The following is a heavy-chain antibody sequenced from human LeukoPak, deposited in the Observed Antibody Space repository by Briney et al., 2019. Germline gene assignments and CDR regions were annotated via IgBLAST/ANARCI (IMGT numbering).Heavy chain of an antibody. CDR1: GGSISSYY. CDR2: IYYSGST. J-gene: IGHJ5*02. CDR3: ARVLDSVVGSSRYGWFDP. Sequence: SETLSLTCTVSGGSISSYYWSWIRQPPGKGLEWIGYIYYSGSTNYNPSLKSRVTISVDTSKNQFSLKLSSVTAADTAVYYCARVLDSVVGSSRYGWFDPWGQGTLVTVSS. V-gene: IGHV4-59*01. D-gene: IGHD6-13*01.